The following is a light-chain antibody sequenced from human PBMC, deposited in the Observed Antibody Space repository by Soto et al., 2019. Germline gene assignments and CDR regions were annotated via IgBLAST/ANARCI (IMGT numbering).Light chain of an antibody. J-gene: IGKJ2*01. CDR3: QQYGSYSSFT. CDR2: DAS. V-gene: IGKV1-5*01. Sequence: DIQMTQSPSTLSASVGDRVTITCRASQSISSWLAWYQQKPGKAPKVLIYDASSLESGVPSRFSGSESGTEFTLTISSLQPDDSATYYCQQYGSYSSFTFGQGTKLEIK. CDR1: QSISSW.